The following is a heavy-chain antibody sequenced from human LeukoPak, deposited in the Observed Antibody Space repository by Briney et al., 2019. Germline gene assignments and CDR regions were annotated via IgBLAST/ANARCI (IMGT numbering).Heavy chain of an antibody. V-gene: IGHV3-23*01. CDR3: AKDRLLG. D-gene: IGHD2-15*01. J-gene: IGHJ4*02. CDR1: GFTFSSYA. Sequence: GGSLRLSCAASGFTFSSYAMSWVRQAPGKGLEWVSAITGSGSSTFYADSVKGRFTFSRDNSKNTLYLQMNSLRADDTAVYYCAKDRLLGWSQGTLVTVSS. CDR2: ITGSGSST.